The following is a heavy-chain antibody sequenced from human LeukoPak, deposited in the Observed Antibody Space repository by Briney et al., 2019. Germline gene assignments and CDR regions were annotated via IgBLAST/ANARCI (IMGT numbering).Heavy chain of an antibody. Sequence: SETLSLTCTVSGGSISSSSYYWGWIRQPPGKGLEWIGSIYFSGSTYYNPSLKSRVTISVDTSKNPFSLKLSSATAADTAVYYCARDLEVGHSSAWGQGTLVTVSS. J-gene: IGHJ5*02. V-gene: IGHV4-39*07. D-gene: IGHD6-19*01. CDR3: ARDLEVGHSSA. CDR2: IYFSGST. CDR1: GGSISSSSYY.